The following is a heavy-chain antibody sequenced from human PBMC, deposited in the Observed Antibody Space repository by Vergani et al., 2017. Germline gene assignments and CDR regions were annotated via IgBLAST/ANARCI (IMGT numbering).Heavy chain of an antibody. J-gene: IGHJ1*01. CDR1: GGSITSSSYY. CDR2: IYHSGGA. V-gene: IGHV4-39*01. CDR3: ARTESYILRSFPWAL. D-gene: IGHD3-9*01. Sequence: QLHLQESGPGLVKPSETLSLTCTVSGGSITSSSYYWGWIRQPPGKGLEWIGIIYHSGGAYYNPSLKGRVTMSVDTSKNQFSLEVTSVSAADTAIYFCARTESYILRSFPWALWGQGTLVTVSS.